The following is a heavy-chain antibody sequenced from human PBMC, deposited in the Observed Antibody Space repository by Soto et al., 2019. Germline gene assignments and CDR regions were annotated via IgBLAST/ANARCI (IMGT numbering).Heavy chain of an antibody. Sequence: PXETLSLTCSVAGGSISTVGHYWPWIRQPPGKSLEWIGSIYHTGSTYYSKSLRSRLTMSVDTSKSQFSLRLSSVTAADTDVYYCARATGTLRSRNCDYWGQGSLVTVSS. D-gene: IGHD1-1*01. CDR1: GGSISTVGHY. CDR3: ARATGTLRSRNCDY. J-gene: IGHJ4*02. CDR2: IYHTGST. V-gene: IGHV4-31*03.